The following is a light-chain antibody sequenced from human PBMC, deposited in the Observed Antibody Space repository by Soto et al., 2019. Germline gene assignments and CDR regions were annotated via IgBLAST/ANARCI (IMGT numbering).Light chain of an antibody. J-gene: IGLJ2*01. Sequence: QSVLTQPPSASGTPGQRVTISCSGSSSNIGSNTVNWYQQFPGTAPKLLIYSNNQRPSGVPDRFSGSKSGTSASLAISGLQSDDEADYYCATWDVSLKGVVFGGGTKVTVL. CDR3: ATWDVSLKGVV. CDR2: SNN. CDR1: SSNIGSNT. V-gene: IGLV1-44*01.